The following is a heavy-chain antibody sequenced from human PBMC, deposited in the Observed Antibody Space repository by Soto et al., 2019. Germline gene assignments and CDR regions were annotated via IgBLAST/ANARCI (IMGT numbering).Heavy chain of an antibody. Sequence: XGSLRLSCSASGFTFSRYSMNWVRQAPGKGLEWVSSIGSTTNYIYYADSMKGRFTVSRDNAKNSVYLDMNSLSAEDTAVYYCARESEDLTSNFDYWGQGTLVTVSS. CDR2: IGSTTNYI. J-gene: IGHJ4*02. V-gene: IGHV3-21*01. CDR3: ARESEDLTSNFDY. CDR1: GFTFSRYS.